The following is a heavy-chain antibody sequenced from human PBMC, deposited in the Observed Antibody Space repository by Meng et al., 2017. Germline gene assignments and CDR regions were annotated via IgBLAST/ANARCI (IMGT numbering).Heavy chain of an antibody. J-gene: IGHJ4*02. Sequence: GESLKISCAASGFTFSSYAMSWVRQAPGKGLEWVSVIYSGGSTYYADSVKGRFTISRDNSKNTLYLQMNSLRAEDTAVYYCARDGSVGATSGDYWGQGTLVTVSS. CDR3: ARDGSVGATSGDY. V-gene: IGHV3-53*01. CDR2: IYSGGST. D-gene: IGHD1-26*01. CDR1: GFTFSSYA.